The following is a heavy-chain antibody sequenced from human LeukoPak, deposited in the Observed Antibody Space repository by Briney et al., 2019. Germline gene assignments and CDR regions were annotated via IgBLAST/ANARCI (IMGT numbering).Heavy chain of an antibody. J-gene: IGHJ5*02. CDR2: INAGNGNT. CDR1: GYTFTSYA. V-gene: IGHV1-3*01. D-gene: IGHD2-2*01. CDR3: ARDRRIVVVPAALSYWFDP. Sequence: ASVKVSCKASGYTFTSYAMHWVRQAPGQRLEWMGWINAGNGNTKYSQKFRGRVTITRDTSASTAYMELSSLRSEDTAVYYCARDRRIVVVPAALSYWFDPWGQGTLVTVSS.